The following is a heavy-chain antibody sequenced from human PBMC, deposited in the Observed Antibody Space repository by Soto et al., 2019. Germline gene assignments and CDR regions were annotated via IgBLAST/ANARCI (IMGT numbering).Heavy chain of an antibody. CDR3: ARGTTSSAESWFDP. Sequence: GGSLRLSCAASGFTFSSYSMNWFRQAPGKGLEWVSSISSSSSYIYYADSVKGRFTISRDNAKNSLYLQMNSLRAEDTAVYYCARGTTSSAESWFDPWGQGTLVTVSS. V-gene: IGHV3-21*01. J-gene: IGHJ5*02. CDR2: ISSSSSYI. D-gene: IGHD1-7*01. CDR1: GFTFSSYS.